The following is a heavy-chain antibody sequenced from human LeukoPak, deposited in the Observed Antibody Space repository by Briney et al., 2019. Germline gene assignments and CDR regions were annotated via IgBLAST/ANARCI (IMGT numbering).Heavy chain of an antibody. CDR1: GYTFTSYG. J-gene: IGHJ6*03. CDR2: ISAYNGNT. V-gene: IGHV1-18*01. Sequence: ASVKVSCKASGYTFTSYGISWVRQAPGQGLEWMGWISAYNGNTSYAQKLQGRVTMTTDTSTSTAYMELRSLRSDDTAVYYCARAGGYCSGGSCYWGYMDVWGKGTTVTISS. CDR3: ARAGGYCSGGSCYWGYMDV. D-gene: IGHD2-15*01.